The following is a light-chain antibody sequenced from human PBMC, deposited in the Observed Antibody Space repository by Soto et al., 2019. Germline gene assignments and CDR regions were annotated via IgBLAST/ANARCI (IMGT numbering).Light chain of an antibody. CDR1: QSISSY. Sequence: DIQMTQSPSSLSASVGDRVTITCRASQSISSYLNWYQQKPGKAPKLLIYAASSLQSGVPSRFSGSGSGTDFTLTISSLQPEDFATYYCQQSYSTPLIFGPVTKVDI. CDR3: QQSYSTPLI. CDR2: AAS. V-gene: IGKV1-39*01. J-gene: IGKJ3*01.